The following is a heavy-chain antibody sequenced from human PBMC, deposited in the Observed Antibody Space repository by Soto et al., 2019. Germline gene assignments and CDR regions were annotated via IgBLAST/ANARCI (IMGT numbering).Heavy chain of an antibody. CDR1: GYTFTGYY. J-gene: IGHJ3*02. D-gene: IGHD4-17*01. CDR3: ASQDYGGSLEAFDI. CDR2: INTNSGGT. V-gene: IGHV1-2*02. Sequence: ASVNVSCKASGYTFTGYYMHRVRQAPGQGLEWMGWINTNSGGTNYAQKFQGRVTMTRDTSISTAYMELSRLRSDDTAVYYCASQDYGGSLEAFDIWGQGTMVTVSS.